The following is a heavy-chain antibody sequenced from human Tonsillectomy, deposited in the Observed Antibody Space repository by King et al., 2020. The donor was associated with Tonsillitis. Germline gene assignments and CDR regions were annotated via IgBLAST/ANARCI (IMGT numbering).Heavy chain of an antibody. D-gene: IGHD6-25*01. CDR3: ARTTADYYFDY. V-gene: IGHV4-38-2*02. Sequence: VQLQESGPGLVKPSETLSLTCTVSGYSISSGYYWGWIRQPPGKGLEWIGSIYHSGSTYYNPSLKSRVTISVDTSKNQFSLKLGSVTAADTAVYYCARTTADYYFDYWGQGTLVTASS. CDR2: IYHSGST. CDR1: GYSISSGYY. J-gene: IGHJ4*02.